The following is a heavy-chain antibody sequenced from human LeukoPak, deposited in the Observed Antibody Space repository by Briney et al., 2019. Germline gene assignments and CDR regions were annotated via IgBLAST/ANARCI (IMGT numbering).Heavy chain of an antibody. Sequence: GGSLRLSCAASGFIFGSYSMSWVRQAPGEGLEWVSGISGSTYTTYYADSVRGRFTISRDNSRNTLYLQMNSLRAEDTAVYYCAKDQLNRFCSGGSCSITHDYWGQGTLVTVSS. CDR3: AKDQLNRFCSGGSCSITHDY. J-gene: IGHJ4*02. V-gene: IGHV3-23*01. CDR2: ISGSTYTT. D-gene: IGHD2-15*01. CDR1: GFIFGSYS.